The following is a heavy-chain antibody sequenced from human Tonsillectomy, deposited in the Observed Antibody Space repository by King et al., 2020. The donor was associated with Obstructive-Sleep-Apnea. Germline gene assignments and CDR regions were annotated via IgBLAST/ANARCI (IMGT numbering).Heavy chain of an antibody. CDR1: GFTFSDYG. CDR3: AKCQDSWQWQPKRGSYGMDV. D-gene: IGHD3-16*01. V-gene: IGHV3-23*04. J-gene: IGHJ6*02. Sequence: VQLVESGGGLVQPGGSLRLSCAASGFTFSDYGMSWVRQAPGKGLEWVSGISGGGASTYYADSVRGRFTISRDNSKNTLYLQMDSLRAEDPAVYYCAKCQDSWQWQPKRGSYGMDVWGQGTTVTVS. CDR2: ISGGGAST.